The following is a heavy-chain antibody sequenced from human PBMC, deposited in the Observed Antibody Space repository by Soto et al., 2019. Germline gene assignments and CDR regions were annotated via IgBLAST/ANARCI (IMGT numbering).Heavy chain of an antibody. V-gene: IGHV4-59*01. CDR2: IYYSGST. CDR1: GGSISSYY. J-gene: IGHJ6*02. D-gene: IGHD6-13*01. CDR3: ARDLQYSSSWWEGFYGMDV. Sequence: SETLSLTCTVSGGSISSYYWSWIRQPPGKGLEWIGYIYYSGSTNYNPSLKSRVTISVDTSKNQFSLKLSSVTAADTAVYYCARDLQYSSSWWEGFYGMDVWGQGTKVTVYS.